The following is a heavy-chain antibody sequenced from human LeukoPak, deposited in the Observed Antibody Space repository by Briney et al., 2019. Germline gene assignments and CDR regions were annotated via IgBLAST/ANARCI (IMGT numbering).Heavy chain of an antibody. J-gene: IGHJ4*02. Sequence: PSETLSLTCAVYGGSFSGYYWSWIRQPPGKGLEWIGEINHSGSTNYNPSLKSRVTISVDTSKNQFSPKLSSVTAADTAVYYCARGRLRATTGFYYFDYWGQGTLVTVSS. CDR1: GGSFSGYY. CDR3: ARGRLRATTGFYYFDY. CDR2: INHSGST. V-gene: IGHV4-34*01. D-gene: IGHD1-26*01.